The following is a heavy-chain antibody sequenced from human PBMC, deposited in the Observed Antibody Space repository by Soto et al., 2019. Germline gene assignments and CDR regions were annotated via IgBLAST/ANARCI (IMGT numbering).Heavy chain of an antibody. CDR2: INQDGSER. V-gene: IGHV3-7*01. Sequence: EVQLVESGGGLVQPGGSLRLSCVVSGLTFSNYWMSWVRQAPGKGLEWVANINQDGSERYYVDSVKGRFTISRDNAKKSLYLEMTSLRAEDTAVCNCARSARECSSPGCAHWGQGTLVTVSS. J-gene: IGHJ4*02. D-gene: IGHD2-2*01. CDR1: GLTFSNYW. CDR3: ARSARECSSPGCAH.